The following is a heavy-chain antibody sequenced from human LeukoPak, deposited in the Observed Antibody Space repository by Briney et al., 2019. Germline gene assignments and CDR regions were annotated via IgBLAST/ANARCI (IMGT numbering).Heavy chain of an antibody. CDR1: GYTFTGYY. Sequence: GASVKVSCKAPGYTFTGYYMHWVRQAPGQGLEWMGRINPNSGGTNYAQKFQGRVTMTRDTSISTAYMELSRLRSDDTAVYYCARFHRSSVAVAGTDYWGQGTLVTVSS. CDR2: INPNSGGT. D-gene: IGHD6-19*01. V-gene: IGHV1-2*06. CDR3: ARFHRSSVAVAGTDY. J-gene: IGHJ4*02.